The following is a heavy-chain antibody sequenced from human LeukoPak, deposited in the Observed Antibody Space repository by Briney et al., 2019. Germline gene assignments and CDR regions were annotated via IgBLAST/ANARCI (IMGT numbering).Heavy chain of an antibody. D-gene: IGHD5-12*01. Sequence: GGSLRLSCAASGFTVSSNYMSWVRQAPGKGLEWVSVIYSGGSTYYADSVKGRFTISRDNSKNTLYLQMNSLRAEDTAVYYCARDFGYSGYEGWFDPWGQGILVTVSA. J-gene: IGHJ5*02. CDR1: GFTVSSNY. CDR2: IYSGGST. V-gene: IGHV3-53*01. CDR3: ARDFGYSGYEGWFDP.